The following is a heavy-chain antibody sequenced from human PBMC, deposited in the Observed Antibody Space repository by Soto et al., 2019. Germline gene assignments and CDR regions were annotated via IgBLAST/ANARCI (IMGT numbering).Heavy chain of an antibody. Sequence: PGGSLRLSCAASAFTFSSYGMHRVRQAPGKGLEWVAFISYDGSNKYYADSVKGRFTISRDNSKNTLYLQMNSLRAEDTAVYCCAKDVRIKLWLAPIDPWGQGT. CDR3: AKDVRIKLWLAPIDP. CDR1: AFTFSSYG. D-gene: IGHD5-18*01. V-gene: IGHV3-30*18. CDR2: ISYDGSNK. J-gene: IGHJ5*02.